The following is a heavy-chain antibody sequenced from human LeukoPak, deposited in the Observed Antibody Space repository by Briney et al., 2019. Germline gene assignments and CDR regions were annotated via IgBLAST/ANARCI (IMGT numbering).Heavy chain of an antibody. CDR3: ARHERGYSYGLD. CDR1: GGSISSYY. CDR2: IYYSGST. V-gene: IGHV4-59*08. D-gene: IGHD5-18*01. Sequence: SETRSLTCTVSGGSISSYYWSWIRQPPGKGLEWIGYIYYSGSTNYNPSLKSRVTISVDTSKNQFSLKLSSVTAADTAVYYCARHERGYSYGLDWGQGTLVTVSS. J-gene: IGHJ4*02.